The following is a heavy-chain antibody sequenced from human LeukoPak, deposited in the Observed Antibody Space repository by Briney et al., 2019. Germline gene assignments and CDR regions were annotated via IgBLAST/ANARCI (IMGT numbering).Heavy chain of an antibody. V-gene: IGHV3-23*01. J-gene: IGHJ3*02. CDR3: AKWDYYDFWSGYYSYGCNAFDI. D-gene: IGHD3-3*01. CDR1: GFTFSSYA. CDR2: ISGSGGST. Sequence: PGGSLRLSCAASGFTFSSYAMSWVRQAPGKGLEWVSAISGSGGSTYYADSVKGRFTISRDNSKNTLYLQMNSLRAEDTAVYYCAKWDYYDFWSGYYSYGCNAFDIWGQGTMVTVSS.